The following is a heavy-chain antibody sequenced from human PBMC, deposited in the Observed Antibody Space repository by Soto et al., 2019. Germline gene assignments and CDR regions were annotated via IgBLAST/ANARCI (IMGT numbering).Heavy chain of an antibody. D-gene: IGHD6-13*01. V-gene: IGHV4-59*01. CDR3: ARRTYGYTRAGGGWFDP. J-gene: IGHJ5*02. CDR2: IYYSGST. Sequence: ETFSVTWSVSCGSISRCYWSGFRQPPGKGLEWIGYIYYSGSTNYNPSLTSRVTISVDTSKTQFSLKLSSVTAADTAVYYCARRTYGYTRAGGGWFDPCGQATLVSVS. CDR1: CGSISRCY.